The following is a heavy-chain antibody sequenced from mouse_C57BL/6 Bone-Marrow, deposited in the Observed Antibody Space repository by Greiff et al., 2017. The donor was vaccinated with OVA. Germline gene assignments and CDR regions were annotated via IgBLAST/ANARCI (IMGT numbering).Heavy chain of an antibody. CDR2: IYPRSGNT. CDR1: GYTFTSYG. CDR3: ARDTGRFAY. V-gene: IGHV1-81*01. J-gene: IGHJ3*01. Sequence: VQRVESGAELARPGASVKLSCKASGYTFTSYGISWVKQRTGQGLEWIGEIYPRSGNTYYNEKFKGKATLTADKSSSTAYMELRSLTSEDSAVYFCARDTGRFAYWGQGTLVTVSA.